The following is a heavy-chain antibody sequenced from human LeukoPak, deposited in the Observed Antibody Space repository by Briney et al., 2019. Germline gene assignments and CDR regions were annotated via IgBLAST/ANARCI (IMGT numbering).Heavy chain of an antibody. CDR2: IYPGDSDT. Sequence: GESLKISCKGSGYSFTSYWIGWMRQMPGKGLEWMGIIYPGDSDTRYSPSFQGQVTISAEKSISTAYLQWNSLKTSDTAMHYCARRPSSGYYGSHFDYWGQGTLVTVSS. CDR3: ARRPSSGYYGSHFDY. CDR1: GYSFTSYW. J-gene: IGHJ4*02. D-gene: IGHD3-22*01. V-gene: IGHV5-51*01.